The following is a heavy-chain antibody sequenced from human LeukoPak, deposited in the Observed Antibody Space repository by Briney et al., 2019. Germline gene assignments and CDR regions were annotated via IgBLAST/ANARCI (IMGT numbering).Heavy chain of an antibody. V-gene: IGHV3-7*03. CDR1: GFTFSSYW. J-gene: IGHJ6*02. D-gene: IGHD5-24*01. Sequence: GGSLRLSCAASGFTFSSYWMSWVRQAPGKGLEWVANIKQDGSEKYYVDSVKGRFTISRDNAKNSLYLQMNSLRAEDTAVYYCARERWYYYYGMDVWGQGTTVTVSS. CDR3: ARERWYYYYGMDV. CDR2: IKQDGSEK.